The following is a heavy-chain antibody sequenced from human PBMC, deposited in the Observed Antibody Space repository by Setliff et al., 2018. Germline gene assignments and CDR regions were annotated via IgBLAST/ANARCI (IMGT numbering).Heavy chain of an antibody. CDR2: IIPIFGTA. D-gene: IGHD3-22*01. CDR1: GGTFSSYD. V-gene: IGHV1-69*06. Sequence: SVKVSCKASGGTFSSYDISWVRQAPGQGLEWMGRIIPIFGTANYAQKFQGRVTITADKSTSTAYMELSSLRSEDTAVYYCARYGVLLARYYYDSSGYSDRNAFDIWGQGTMVTVSS. CDR3: ARYGVLLARYYYDSSGYSDRNAFDI. J-gene: IGHJ3*02.